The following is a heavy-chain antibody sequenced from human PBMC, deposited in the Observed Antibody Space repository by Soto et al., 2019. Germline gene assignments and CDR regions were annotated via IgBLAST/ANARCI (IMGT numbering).Heavy chain of an antibody. D-gene: IGHD4-4*01. CDR3: ARGMTTVTTFDY. CDR2: INHSGST. J-gene: IGHJ4*02. Sequence: PSETLSLSCAVVGGSFSGYYWSWISQPPGKGLEWIGEINHSGSTYYNPSLKSRVTISVDRSKNQFSLKLSSVTAADTAVYYCARGMTTVTTFDYWGQGTLVTVSS. CDR1: GGSFSGYY. V-gene: IGHV4-34*01.